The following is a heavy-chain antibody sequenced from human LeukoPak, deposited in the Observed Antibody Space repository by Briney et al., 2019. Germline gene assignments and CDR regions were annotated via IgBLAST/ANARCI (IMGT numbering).Heavy chain of an antibody. D-gene: IGHD4-17*01. CDR3: ARGAYGDYDS. CDR1: GFTVSSNY. Sequence: GGSLRLSCAASGFTVSSNYMSWVRQAPGKGLEWVSAISAGADSTYYADSVQGRFTISRDNSKNTLHLQMSGLRAEDTAVYFCARGAYGDYDSWGQGTLVTVSS. CDR2: ISAGADST. V-gene: IGHV3-23*01. J-gene: IGHJ5*01.